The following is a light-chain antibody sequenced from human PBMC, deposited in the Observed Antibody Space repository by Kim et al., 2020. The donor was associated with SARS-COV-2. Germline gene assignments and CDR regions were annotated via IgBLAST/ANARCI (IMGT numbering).Light chain of an antibody. V-gene: IGLV6-57*02. CDR1: RCSSEDNY. CDR3: QSYNRSNVV. J-gene: IGLJ2*01. Sequence: GKPVPTHSTSSRCSSEDNYVQWYQQRPGGVPTAVIYEDDQRPSGVSDRFSGSIDNSSNSASLTISGLKTEDEADYYCQSYNRSNVVFGGGTQLTVL. CDR2: EDD.